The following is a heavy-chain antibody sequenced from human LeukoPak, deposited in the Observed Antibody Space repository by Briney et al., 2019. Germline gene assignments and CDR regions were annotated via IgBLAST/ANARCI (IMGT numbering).Heavy chain of an antibody. Sequence: GESLKISCKGSGYSFTSYWIGWVRQMPGKGLEWMGSIYPDDSDTRYSPSFQGQVTISADKSISPAYLQWSSLKASATAMYYCARLGVIVAAWDGMDVWGQGTTVTVSS. V-gene: IGHV5-51*01. J-gene: IGHJ6*02. CDR3: ARLGVIVAAWDGMDV. CDR2: IYPDDSDT. D-gene: IGHD6-13*01. CDR1: GYSFTSYW.